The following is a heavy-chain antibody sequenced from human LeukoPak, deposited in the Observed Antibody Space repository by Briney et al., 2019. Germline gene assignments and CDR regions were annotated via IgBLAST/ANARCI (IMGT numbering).Heavy chain of an antibody. J-gene: IGHJ5*01. V-gene: IGHV4-59*11. Sequence: SETLSLTRTVSGGSINSHYWSWIRQPPGKGLECIGYIYYSGSTKYNPSLNSRATISLDTSKNQFFLKLTSVTAADTAVYYCARDGDSGGWFDSWGQGALATVSS. CDR3: ARDGDSGGWFDS. CDR2: IYYSGST. D-gene: IGHD6-25*01. CDR1: GGSINSHY.